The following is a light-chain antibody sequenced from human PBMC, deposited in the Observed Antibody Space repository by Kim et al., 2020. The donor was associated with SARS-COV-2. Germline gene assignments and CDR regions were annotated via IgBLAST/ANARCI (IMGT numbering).Light chain of an antibody. CDR3: QQSNNIPIT. V-gene: IGKV1-12*01. CDR1: QGIASW. J-gene: IGKJ5*01. CDR2: AAS. Sequence: DVQMTQSPSSVSASIGDRVTITCRASQGIASWLAWYQQKPGKAPKLLIYAASGLQSGVPSRFSGSGSGREFTLTISSLQPEDVATYFCQQSNNIPITFGQGTRLEIK.